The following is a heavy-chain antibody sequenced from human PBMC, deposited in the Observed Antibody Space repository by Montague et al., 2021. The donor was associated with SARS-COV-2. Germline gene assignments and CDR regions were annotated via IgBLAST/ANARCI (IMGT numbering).Heavy chain of an antibody. J-gene: IGHJ6*02. V-gene: IGHV4-59*01. Sequence: SETLSLTCTVSGGSISGYYWSWIRQSPGKGLEWIGYIYYRGSTKYNPFLESRVTVSVDRSKNQVSLKLSSVTPADTAVYYCARLLRSCSNGVCRTYYYYAMDVWGQGTTVTVSS. CDR2: IYYRGST. D-gene: IGHD2-8*01. CDR3: ARLLRSCSNGVCRTYYYYAMDV. CDR1: GGSISGYY.